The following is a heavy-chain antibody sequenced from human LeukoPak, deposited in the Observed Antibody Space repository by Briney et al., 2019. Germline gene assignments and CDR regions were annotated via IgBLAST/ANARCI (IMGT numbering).Heavy chain of an antibody. CDR3: ARAYDWSYSYYMDA. D-gene: IGHD3-16*01. J-gene: IGHJ6*03. Sequence: GGSLRLSCAASGFTFTSYTMNWVRQAPGKGLEWVSYISSGGTTIYYADAVKGRFTISRDNAKKSLWLQMNSLRAEDTAVYYCARAYDWSYSYYMDAWGKGITVTVSS. CDR1: GFTFTSYT. CDR2: ISSGGTTI. V-gene: IGHV3-48*04.